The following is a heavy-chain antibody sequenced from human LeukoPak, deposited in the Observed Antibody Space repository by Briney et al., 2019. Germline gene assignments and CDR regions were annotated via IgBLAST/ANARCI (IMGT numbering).Heavy chain of an antibody. J-gene: IGHJ5*02. Sequence: ASVTVSCKASGYTFTGYYMHWVRQAPGQGLEWMGWINPNSGDTNYAQKFQDRVTLTRDTSISTAYMEVTNLRSDDTAVYYCARPNGDYYNWFDPWGQGTLVTVSS. CDR1: GYTFTGYY. V-gene: IGHV1-2*02. CDR3: ARPNGDYYNWFDP. D-gene: IGHD4-17*01. CDR2: INPNSGDT.